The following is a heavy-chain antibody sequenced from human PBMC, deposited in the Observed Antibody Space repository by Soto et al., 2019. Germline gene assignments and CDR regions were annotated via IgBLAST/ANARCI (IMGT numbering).Heavy chain of an antibody. CDR1: GGTFSSYA. V-gene: IGHV1-69*01. Sequence: QVQLVQSGAEVKKPGSSVKVSCKASGGTFSSYAISWVRQAPGQGLEWMGGIIPIFGTANYAQKFQGRVTITADESTSTAYMELSSLISEDTAVYYCAADIVVVVAATLSIAETYYYYGMDVWGQGTTVTVSS. CDR2: IIPIFGTA. CDR3: AADIVVVVAATLSIAETYYYYGMDV. J-gene: IGHJ6*02. D-gene: IGHD2-15*01.